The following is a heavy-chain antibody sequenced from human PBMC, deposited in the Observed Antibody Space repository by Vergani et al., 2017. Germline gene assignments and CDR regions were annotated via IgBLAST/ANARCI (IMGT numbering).Heavy chain of an antibody. Sequence: QVQLVESGGGVVQPGRSLRLSCAASGFTFSSSAMHWVRQAPGKGLEWVAVISYDGSNKYYADSVKGRFTISRDNSKNTLYLQMNSLRAEDTAVYYCARFLNDYGDYVLDYWGQGTLVTVSS. V-gene: IGHV3-30-3*01. J-gene: IGHJ4*02. CDR2: ISYDGSNK. CDR1: GFTFSSSA. D-gene: IGHD4-17*01. CDR3: ARFLNDYGDYVLDY.